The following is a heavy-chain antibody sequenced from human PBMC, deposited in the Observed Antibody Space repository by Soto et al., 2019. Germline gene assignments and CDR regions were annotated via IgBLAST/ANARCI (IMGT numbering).Heavy chain of an antibody. CDR1: DWSFSDYY. V-gene: IGHV4-34*01. CDR2: INHSGST. J-gene: IGHJ4*02. Sequence: SETLSLTGAVHDWSFSDYYWNWIRQPPGKGLEWIGEINHSGSTNYNPSLKSRVTISVDTSKNQFSLKLSSVTAADTAVYYCARDVVWFGEFYFDYWGQGPLVTVSS. CDR3: ARDVVWFGEFYFDY. D-gene: IGHD3-10*01.